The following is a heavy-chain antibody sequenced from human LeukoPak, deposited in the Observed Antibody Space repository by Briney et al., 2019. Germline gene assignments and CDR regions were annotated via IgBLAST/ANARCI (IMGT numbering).Heavy chain of an antibody. V-gene: IGHV3-11*01. CDR3: ASCDAYYYYGMDV. J-gene: IGHJ6*02. CDR2: ISSSGSTI. Sequence: PGGSLRLSCAASGFTVSSNYMSWVRQAPGKGLEWVSYISSSGSTIYYADSVKGRFTISRDNAKNSLYLQMNSLRAEDTAVYYCASCDAYYYYGMDVWGQGTTVTVSS. CDR1: GFTVSSNY.